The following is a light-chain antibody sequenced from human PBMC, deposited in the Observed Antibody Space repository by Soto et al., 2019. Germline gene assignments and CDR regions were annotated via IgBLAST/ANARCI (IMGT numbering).Light chain of an antibody. CDR2: AAS. Sequence: DIQMTQSPSSLSASVGDRITITCRSSQDIRNYLAGFQQKPGKAPKSLIHAASTLQPGVPSKFSGGGSGTAFPRTIMTLPPEGFEAYYYQHYVNYPRTFRQGTTVEIK. CDR1: QDIRNY. CDR3: QHYVNYPRT. V-gene: IGKV1-16*02. J-gene: IGKJ1*01.